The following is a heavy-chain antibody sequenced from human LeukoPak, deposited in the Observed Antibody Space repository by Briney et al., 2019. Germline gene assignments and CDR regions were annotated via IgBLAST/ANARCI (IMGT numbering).Heavy chain of an antibody. CDR1: GFTSIIYW. Sequence: GGSLRLACAASGFTSIIYWMSCVRQAPRKVIEWVANIKQERSEKYYGDSVKGRFTISKDNAKSLLYLQMNRFRAEETAVYYCTRDMYYPTVTTGYYFDYWGQGTLVTVSS. J-gene: IGHJ4*02. CDR2: IKQERSEK. V-gene: IGHV3-7*01. CDR3: TRDMYYPTVTTGYYFDY. D-gene: IGHD4-17*01.